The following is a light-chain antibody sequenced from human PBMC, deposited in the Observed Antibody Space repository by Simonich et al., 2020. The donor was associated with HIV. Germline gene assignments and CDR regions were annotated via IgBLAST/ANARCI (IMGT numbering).Light chain of an antibody. CDR3: QQYYTTAWT. CDR2: AAS. J-gene: IGKJ1*01. Sequence: DIQMTQSPSSLSASVGDRVTITCRASQSISSYLHWYQQKPRKAPKLLIYAASSLQSGVPSRFSGSGYGTVYTLTISSLQPEDFATYYCQQYYTTAWTFGQGTRVEVK. V-gene: IGKV1-39*01. CDR1: QSISSY.